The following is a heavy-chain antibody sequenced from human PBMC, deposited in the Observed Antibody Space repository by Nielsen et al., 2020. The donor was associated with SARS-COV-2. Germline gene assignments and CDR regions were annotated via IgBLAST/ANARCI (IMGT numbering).Heavy chain of an antibody. D-gene: IGHD3-22*01. CDR1: GFTFSSYG. V-gene: IGHV3-30*03. CDR3: ARAYDSSGYYYYYYGMDV. CDR2: ISYDGSNK. Sequence: GESLKISCAASGFTFSSYGMHWVRQAPGKGLEWVAVISYDGSNKYYADSVKGRFTISRDNSKNTLYLQMNSLRAEDTAVYYCARAYDSSGYYYYYYGMDVWGQGTTVTVSS. J-gene: IGHJ6*02.